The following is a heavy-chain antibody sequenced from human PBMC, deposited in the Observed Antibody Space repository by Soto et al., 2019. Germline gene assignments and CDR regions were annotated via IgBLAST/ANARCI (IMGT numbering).Heavy chain of an antibody. J-gene: IGHJ6*02. CDR2: IYYSGST. CDR1: GSSILSGDYY. CDR3: ARGSRVKIPAATGRDYYYHGLDV. Sequence: SETLSLTCSVSGSSILSGDYYWSWIRQPPGKGLEWIGYIYYSGSTYYNPSLKSRVTISVDTSKNQFSLKLSSVTAADTAMYYCARGSRVKIPAATGRDYYYHGLDVWAQGTAVT. D-gene: IGHD1-26*01. V-gene: IGHV4-30-4*02.